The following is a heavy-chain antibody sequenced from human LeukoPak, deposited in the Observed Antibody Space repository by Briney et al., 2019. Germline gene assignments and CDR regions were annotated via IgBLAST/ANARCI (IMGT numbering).Heavy chain of an antibody. V-gene: IGHV4-30-4*08. D-gene: IGHD2/OR15-2a*01. J-gene: IGHJ2*01. CDR3: AREPPFYGYRYFDL. CDR2: IYYRGST. CDR1: GGSISSGDYY. Sequence: SETLSLTCTVSGGSISSGDYYWSWIRQPPGKGLGWIGYIYYRGSTYYNPSLKSRITISVDTSRNQFSLKLSSVTAADTAVYYCAREPPFYGYRYFDLWGRGTLVTVSS.